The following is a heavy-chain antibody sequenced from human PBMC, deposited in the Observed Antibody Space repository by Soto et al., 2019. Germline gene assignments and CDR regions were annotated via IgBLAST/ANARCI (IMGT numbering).Heavy chain of an antibody. Sequence: SVKVSCKASGGTFSSYAISWVRQAPGQGLEWMGGIIPIFGTANYAQKFQGRVTITADESTSTAYMELSSLRSEDTAVYYCVSGRIPHYYYYGMDVWGQGTTVTVSS. V-gene: IGHV1-69*13. CDR2: IIPIFGTA. CDR3: VSGRIPHYYYYGMDV. J-gene: IGHJ6*02. D-gene: IGHD1-1*01. CDR1: GGTFSSYA.